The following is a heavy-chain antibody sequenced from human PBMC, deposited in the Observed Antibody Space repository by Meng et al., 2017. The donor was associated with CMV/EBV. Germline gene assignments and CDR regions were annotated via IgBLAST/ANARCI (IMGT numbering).Heavy chain of an antibody. J-gene: IGHJ5*02. CDR2: INHSGST. Sequence: VQTKQGRAVLLEPWETLSLTCAVYGGSFNGYSCSWIRQPPGKELEWIGEINHSGSTNYNPAPKSRVTISVDTSKNQFSLKLSSVTAADTAVYYCAREGDLEWLLKGSHTWFDPWGQGTLVTVSS. D-gene: IGHD3-3*01. V-gene: IGHV4-34*01. CDR1: GGSFNGYS. CDR3: AREGDLEWLLKGSHTWFDP.